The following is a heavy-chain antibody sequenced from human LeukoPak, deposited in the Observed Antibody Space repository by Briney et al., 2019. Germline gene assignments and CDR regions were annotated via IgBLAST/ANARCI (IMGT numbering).Heavy chain of an antibody. CDR1: GFTFSSYA. D-gene: IGHD3-22*01. CDR3: AKEVYYYDSSGYYYGGYYFDY. CDR2: ISGSGGST. J-gene: IGHJ4*02. V-gene: IGHV3-23*01. Sequence: GGSLRLSCAASGFTFSSYAMSWARQAPGKGLEWVSAISGSGGSTYYADSVKGRFTISRDNSKNTLYLQMNSLRAEDTAVYYCAKEVYYYDSSGYYYGGYYFDYWGQGTLVTVSS.